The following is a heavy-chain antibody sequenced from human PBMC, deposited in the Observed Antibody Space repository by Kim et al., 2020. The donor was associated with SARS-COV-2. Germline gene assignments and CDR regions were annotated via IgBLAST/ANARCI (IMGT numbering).Heavy chain of an antibody. CDR2: IDPGDSET. CDR3: ASHGYNFDRYGVDV. V-gene: IGHV5-10-1*01. CDR1: GYSFINFW. Sequence: GESLKISCKGSGYSFINFWITWVRQVPGKGLEWLGRIDPGDSETNYSPSFQGHVTISLDKSISTVYLHWRSLKASDSAMYFCASHGYNFDRYGVDVWGHGTPVTVSS. J-gene: IGHJ6*02. D-gene: IGHD5-18*01.